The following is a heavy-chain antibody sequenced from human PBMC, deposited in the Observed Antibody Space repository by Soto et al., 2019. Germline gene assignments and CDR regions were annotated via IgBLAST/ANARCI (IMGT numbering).Heavy chain of an antibody. V-gene: IGHV3-23*01. Sequence: GGSLTLSCVGSGFTFTGNPMAWGRQAPGKGLEWVSSIGGKGNIAYYGDTVKGRFTISRDNSNNMLFLEMNRLRAEDTAGYYCIQGGVYCGADCSYYFDIWG. D-gene: IGHD2-21*02. CDR1: GFTFTGNP. CDR2: IGGKGNIA. J-gene: IGHJ4*01. CDR3: IQGGVYCGADCSYYFDI.